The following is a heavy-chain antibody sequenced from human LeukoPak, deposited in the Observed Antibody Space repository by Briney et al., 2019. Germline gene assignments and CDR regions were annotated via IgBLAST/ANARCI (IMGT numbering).Heavy chain of an antibody. V-gene: IGHV1-2*02. CDR2: INPNSGGT. J-gene: IGHJ4*02. D-gene: IGHD1-1*01. Sequence: ASVKVSCKASGYTFTGYYVHWVRQAPGQGLEWMGWINPNSGGTNYAQKFQGRVTMTRDTSISTAYMELSRLRSDDTAVYYCAISDNWNSGATTDYWGQGTLVTVSS. CDR3: AISDNWNSGATTDY. CDR1: GYTFTGYY.